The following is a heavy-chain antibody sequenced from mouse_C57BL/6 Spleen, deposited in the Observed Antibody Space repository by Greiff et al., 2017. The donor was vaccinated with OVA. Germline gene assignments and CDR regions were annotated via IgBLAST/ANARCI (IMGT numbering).Heavy chain of an antibody. CDR2: ISSGSSTI. Sequence: DVHLVESGGGLVKPGGSLKLSCAASGFTFSDYGMHWVRQAPEKGLEWVAYISSGSSTIYSADTVKGRFTISRDNDKNNLFLQMTSLRSEYTAMYYCARLEGNYGSYAMDYWGQGTSVTVSS. CDR3: ARLEGNYGSYAMDY. J-gene: IGHJ4*01. CDR1: GFTFSDYG. V-gene: IGHV5-17*01. D-gene: IGHD1-1*01.